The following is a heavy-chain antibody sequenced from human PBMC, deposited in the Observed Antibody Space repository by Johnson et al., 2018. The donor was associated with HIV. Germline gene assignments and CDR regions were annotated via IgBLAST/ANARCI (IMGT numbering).Heavy chain of an antibody. CDR1: GFTFSNYG. V-gene: IGHV3-30*18. CDR3: AKWWFRELLPNAFDL. D-gene: IGHD3-10*01. J-gene: IGHJ3*01. Sequence: QVQLVESGGGVVQPGRSLRLFCAAFGFTFSNYGVHWVRQAPGQGLERVAVISYDGSHKYYADSVQGRFTISRDNSKNTLYLQMNSLRAEDTAVYYCAKWWFRELLPNAFDLWGQGTMVTVSS. CDR2: ISYDGSHK.